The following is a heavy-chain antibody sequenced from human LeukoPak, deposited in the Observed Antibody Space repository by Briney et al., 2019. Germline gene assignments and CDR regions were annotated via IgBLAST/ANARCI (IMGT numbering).Heavy chain of an antibody. J-gene: IGHJ4*02. CDR2: IFHSGNT. Sequence: PSETLSLTCTVSGYSISSGYYWGWIRQPPGKGLEWIGSIFHSGNTYYNPSLKSRVTISVDTSKNQFSLKLSSVTAADTAVYYCARERTRDGYNHGLDYWGQGTLVTVSS. CDR1: GYSISSGYY. D-gene: IGHD5-24*01. CDR3: ARERTRDGYNHGLDY. V-gene: IGHV4-38-2*02.